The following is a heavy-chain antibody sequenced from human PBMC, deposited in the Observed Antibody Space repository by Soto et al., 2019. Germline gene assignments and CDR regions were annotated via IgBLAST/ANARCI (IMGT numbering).Heavy chain of an antibody. Sequence: GGSLRLSCAASGFTFSDYYMSWIRQAPGKGLEWVSYISSSGSTIYYADSVKGRFTISRDNAKNSLYLQMNSLRAEDTAVYYCARLIHYGAGSYYNGPPYWGQGTLVTVSS. CDR2: ISSSGSTI. J-gene: IGHJ4*02. CDR1: GFTFSDYY. CDR3: ARLIHYGAGSYYNGPPY. V-gene: IGHV3-11*01. D-gene: IGHD3-10*01.